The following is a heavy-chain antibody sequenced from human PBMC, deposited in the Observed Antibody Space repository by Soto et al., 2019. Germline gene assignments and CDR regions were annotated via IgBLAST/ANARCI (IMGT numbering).Heavy chain of an antibody. CDR2: ISAYNGNT. Sequence: ASVKVSCKASGYTFTSYGISWVRQAPGQGLEWMGWISAYNGNTNYAQKLQGRVTMTTDTSTSTAYMELRNLRSDDTAVYYCAVVPPLRYFDWSYTHPFDYWGQGTLVTLPS. D-gene: IGHD3-9*01. V-gene: IGHV1-18*01. CDR1: GYTFTSYG. CDR3: AVVPPLRYFDWSYTHPFDY. J-gene: IGHJ4*02.